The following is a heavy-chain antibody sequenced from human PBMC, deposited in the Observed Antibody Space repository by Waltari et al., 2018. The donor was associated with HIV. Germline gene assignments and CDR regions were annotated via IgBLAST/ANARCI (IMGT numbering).Heavy chain of an antibody. CDR3: ARAGIVRGNAYGLLDV. D-gene: IGHD1-1*01. CDR2: INGCTGNT. CDR1: GYNFNSSP. V-gene: IGHV1-3*01. J-gene: IGHJ5*02. Sequence: QVRLVQSGADVKRPGTTVTVSCTTYGYNFNSSPLPLLRQAPGQRPEWMGGINGCTGNTKYSQNFQDRVTITKDTSANVSYMVLKSLKPGDTALYYCARAGIVRGNAYGLLDVWGQGTPVVVSS.